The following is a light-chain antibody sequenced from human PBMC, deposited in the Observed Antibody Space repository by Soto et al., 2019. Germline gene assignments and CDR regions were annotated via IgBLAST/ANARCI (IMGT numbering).Light chain of an antibody. V-gene: IGLV1-44*01. CDR3: CSYAGSYTLV. J-gene: IGLJ2*01. CDR1: SSNIGSHT. Sequence: QSVLTQPPSTSGTPGQRVAISCSGTSSNIGSHTVNWYQQLPGTAPKLLIYGDDQRPSGIPDRFSGSKSGNTASLTISGLQAEDEADYYCCSYAGSYTLVFGGGTKLTVL. CDR2: GDD.